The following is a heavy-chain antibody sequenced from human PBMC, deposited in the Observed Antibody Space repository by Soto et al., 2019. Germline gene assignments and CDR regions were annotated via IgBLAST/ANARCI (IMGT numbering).Heavy chain of an antibody. D-gene: IGHD6-13*01. CDR3: AKGKVTAAVWTNGIDV. V-gene: IGHV3-23*01. CDR1: GLTFSSYV. CDR2: ISGSGDST. J-gene: IGHJ6*02. Sequence: EVQLLESGGGLAQPGGSLRLSCAGSGLTFSSYVMSWVRQGPGKGLACVSSISGSGDSTYYADSVKGRFTISRDNSKNTLWLQMNSLRAEDTAIYYCAKGKVTAAVWTNGIDVWGQGTTVTVSS.